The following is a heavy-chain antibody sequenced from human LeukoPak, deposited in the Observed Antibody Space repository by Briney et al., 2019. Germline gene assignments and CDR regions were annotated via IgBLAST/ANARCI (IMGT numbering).Heavy chain of an antibody. D-gene: IGHD3-22*01. CDR3: ARGQWLPVFDF. Sequence: PSETLSLTCTVSGGSISSSSYYWSWIRQPPGKGLEWIGYFYHSGSTNYNPSLKSRVTISVDTSKNHFSLKLSSVTAADTAVYYCARGQWLPVFDFWGQGTLVTVSS. J-gene: IGHJ4*02. CDR2: FYHSGST. CDR1: GGSISSSSYY. V-gene: IGHV4-61*03.